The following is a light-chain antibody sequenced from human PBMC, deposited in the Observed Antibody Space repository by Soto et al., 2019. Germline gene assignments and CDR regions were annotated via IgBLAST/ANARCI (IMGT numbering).Light chain of an antibody. CDR1: SSDVGGYNY. J-gene: IGLJ1*01. V-gene: IGLV2-8*01. CDR2: EVR. Sequence: QSALTQPPSASGSPGQSVTISCTGTSSDVGGYNYVSWYQQHPGKAPKLMIYEVRERPSGVPDRFSGSKSGNTASLTVSGRQAEDEADYYCRSYSGSDTFVFGTGTKLTVL. CDR3: RSYSGSDTFV.